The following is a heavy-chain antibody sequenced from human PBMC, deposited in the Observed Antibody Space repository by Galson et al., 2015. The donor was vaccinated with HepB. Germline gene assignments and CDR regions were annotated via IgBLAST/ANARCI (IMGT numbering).Heavy chain of an antibody. CDR2: ISGDTAKI. D-gene: IGHD7-27*01. J-gene: IGHJ4*02. CDR3: AKGGNWDSRYFDY. Sequence: SLRLSCAASGFTFSTYAMNWVRQAPGKGLEWVSVISGDTAKIFHADSVKGRFTISRDNSMNTMYLQMDSLRAEATAVSYCAKGGNWDSRYFDYWGQGSLVTVSA. V-gene: IGHV3-23*01. CDR1: GFTFSTYA.